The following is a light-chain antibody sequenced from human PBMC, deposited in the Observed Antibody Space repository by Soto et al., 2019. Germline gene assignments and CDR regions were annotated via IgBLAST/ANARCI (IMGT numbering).Light chain of an antibody. CDR2: LGS. CDR3: MPALETPRT. V-gene: IGKV2-28*01. CDR1: QSLLYRNGYHY. J-gene: IGKJ1*01. Sequence: DIVMIQSPLSLPVTPGEPASISCRSSQSLLYRNGYHYLDWYVQKPGQSPQLLISLGSSRASGVPDRLSGSRSGTDFTLKISRVEAEDVGPYYCMPALETPRTFGQGTRVEIQ.